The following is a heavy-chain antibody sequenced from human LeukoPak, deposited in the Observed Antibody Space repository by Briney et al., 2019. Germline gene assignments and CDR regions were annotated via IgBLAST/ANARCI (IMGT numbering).Heavy chain of an antibody. J-gene: IGHJ5*02. CDR3: ARGGPYDYGDYDWFDP. Sequence: EASVKVSCKASGGTFSSYAISWVRQAPGQGLEWMGGIIPIFGTANYAQKFQGRVTITADESTSTAYMELSSLRSEDTAVYYCARGGPYDYGDYDWFDPWGQGTLVTVSS. D-gene: IGHD4-17*01. CDR1: GGTFSSYA. V-gene: IGHV1-69*13. CDR2: IIPIFGTA.